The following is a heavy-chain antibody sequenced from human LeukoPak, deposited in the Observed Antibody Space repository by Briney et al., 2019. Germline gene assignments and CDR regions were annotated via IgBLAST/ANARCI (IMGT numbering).Heavy chain of an antibody. CDR3: AKDIRGASTLSYGMDV. V-gene: IGHV3-9*01. D-gene: IGHD1-26*01. CDR1: GFTFDDYA. CDR2: ISWNSGTI. Sequence: PGGSLRLSCAASGFTFDDYAMHWVRQAPGKGLEWVSGISWNSGTIAYADSVKGRFTISRDNVKNSLYLQMDSLRAEDTALYYCAKDIRGASTLSYGMDVWGQGTTVTVSS. J-gene: IGHJ6*02.